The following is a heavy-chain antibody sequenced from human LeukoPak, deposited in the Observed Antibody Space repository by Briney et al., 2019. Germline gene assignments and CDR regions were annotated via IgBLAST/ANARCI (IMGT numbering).Heavy chain of an antibody. Sequence: SETLSLTCSVSGGSVSSTSYYWSWIRQPAGKGLEWIGRIYTCGSTNYNPSLKSRVTISVDTSKNQFSLKLSSVTAADTAVYYCARANWGTVFDYWGQGTLVTVSS. J-gene: IGHJ4*02. CDR2: IYTCGST. V-gene: IGHV4-61*10. CDR1: GGSVSSTSYY. CDR3: ARANWGTVFDY. D-gene: IGHD7-27*01.